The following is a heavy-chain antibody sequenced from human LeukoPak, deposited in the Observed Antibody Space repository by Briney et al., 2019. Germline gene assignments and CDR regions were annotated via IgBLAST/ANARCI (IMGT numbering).Heavy chain of an antibody. V-gene: IGHV4-4*07. CDR1: GGSINTNY. J-gene: IGHJ4*02. D-gene: IGHD3-22*01. CDR3: ARGSSASYSQYYFDS. Sequence: PSETLSLTCTVSGGSINTNYWTWIRQPAGKGLEWIGRIYISGSTNYNPSLKSRVTMSLDTSKNQFSLKLTSVTAADTAVYYCARGSSASYSQYYFDSWGQGTLVTVSS. CDR2: IYISGST.